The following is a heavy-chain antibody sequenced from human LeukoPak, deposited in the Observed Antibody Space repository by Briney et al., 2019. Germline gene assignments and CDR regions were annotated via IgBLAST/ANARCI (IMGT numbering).Heavy chain of an antibody. D-gene: IGHD2-2*01. CDR1: GGSISSYY. V-gene: IGHV4-59*01. Sequence: SETLSLTCTVSGGSISSYYLSWIRQPPGKGLEWIGYIYYSGSTNYNPSLKSRVTISVDTSKNQFSLKLSSVTAADTAVYYCARDGVRYCSGISCYGLGWFDPWGQGTLVTVSS. CDR2: IYYSGST. CDR3: ARDGVRYCSGISCYGLGWFDP. J-gene: IGHJ5*02.